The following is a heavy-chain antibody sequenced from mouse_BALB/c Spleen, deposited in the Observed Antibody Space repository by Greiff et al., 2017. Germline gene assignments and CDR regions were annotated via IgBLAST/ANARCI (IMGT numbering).Heavy chain of an antibody. D-gene: IGHD3-2*01. CDR2: ISSGGSYT. CDR1: GFTFSSYA. Sequence: EVQLVESGGGLVKPGGSLKLSCAASGFTFSSYAMSWVRQSPEKRLEWVAEISSGGSYTYYPDTVTGRFTISRDNAKNTLYLEMSSLRSEDTAMYYCARRDSSGYLAWFAYWGQGTLVTVSA. V-gene: IGHV5-9-4*01. J-gene: IGHJ3*01. CDR3: ARRDSSGYLAWFAY.